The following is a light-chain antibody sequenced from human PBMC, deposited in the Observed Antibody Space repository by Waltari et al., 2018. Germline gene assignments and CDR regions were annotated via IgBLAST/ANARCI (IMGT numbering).Light chain of an antibody. V-gene: IGKV3-20*01. Sequence: PGERATVSCRASQSVSRALAWYQQKPGQAPRLLIYGASTRATGIPDRFSGNGSGTDFSLTISRLEPDDFAVYYCQHYLKLPVTFGQGTTVEI. CDR2: GAS. CDR1: QSVSRA. J-gene: IGKJ1*01. CDR3: QHYLKLPVT.